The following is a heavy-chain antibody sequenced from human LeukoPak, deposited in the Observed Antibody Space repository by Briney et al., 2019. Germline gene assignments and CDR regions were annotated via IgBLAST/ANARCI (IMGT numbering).Heavy chain of an antibody. V-gene: IGHV4-34*01. CDR2: INHSGST. J-gene: IGHJ5*02. CDR1: GGSFSGYY. Sequence: SETLSLTCAVYGGSFSGYYWSWIRQPPGKGLEWIGEINHSGSTNYNPSLKSRVTISVDTSKNHFSLKLSSVTAADTAVYYCARSSRLLNWFDPWGQGTLVTVSS. CDR3: ARSSRLLNWFDP.